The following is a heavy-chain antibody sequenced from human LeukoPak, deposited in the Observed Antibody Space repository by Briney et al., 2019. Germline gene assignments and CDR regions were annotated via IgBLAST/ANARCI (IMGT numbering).Heavy chain of an antibody. V-gene: IGHV4-4*02. CDR3: ASLGYYDSSGVYYGMDV. D-gene: IGHD3-22*01. CDR2: ICHSGST. J-gene: IGHJ6*02. Sequence: PSETLSLTCAVSGGSISSNNWWSWARQPPGKGLEWIGEICHSGSTNYNPSLKSRVTISVDKSKNQFSLKLSSVTAADTAVYYCASLGYYDSSGVYYGMDVWGQGTTVTVSS. CDR1: GGSISSNNW.